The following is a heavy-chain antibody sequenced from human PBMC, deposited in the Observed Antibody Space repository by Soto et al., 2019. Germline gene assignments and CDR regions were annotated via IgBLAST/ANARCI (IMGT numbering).Heavy chain of an antibody. J-gene: IGHJ4*02. CDR1: GYTFTSYY. Sequence: ASVKVSCKASGYTFTSYYMHWVRQAPGQGLEWMGIINPSGGSTSYAQKFQGRVTMTRDTSTSTVYMELSSLRSEDTAVYYCARDKGKVNRFGGCGYWGQGTLVTVSS. CDR2: INPSGGST. D-gene: IGHD2-15*01. CDR3: ARDKGKVNRFGGCGY. V-gene: IGHV1-46*01.